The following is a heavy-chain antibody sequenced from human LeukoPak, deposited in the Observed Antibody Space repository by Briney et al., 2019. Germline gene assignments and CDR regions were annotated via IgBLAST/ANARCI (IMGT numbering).Heavy chain of an antibody. D-gene: IGHD3-10*01. J-gene: IGHJ6*02. CDR3: ARALWFGELSTFYGMDV. CDR2: IYSGGST. V-gene: IGHV3-53*01. Sequence: GGSLRLSCAASGFTVSSNYMSWVRQAPGKGLEWVSVIYSGGSTYYADSVKGRFTISRDNSKNTLYPQMNSLRAEDTAVYYCARALWFGELSTFYGMDVWGQGTTVTVSS. CDR1: GFTVSSNY.